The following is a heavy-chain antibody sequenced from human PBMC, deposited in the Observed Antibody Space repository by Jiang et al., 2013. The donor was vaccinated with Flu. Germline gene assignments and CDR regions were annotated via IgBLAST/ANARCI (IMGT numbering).Heavy chain of an antibody. CDR2: IYYSGST. J-gene: IGHJ4*02. D-gene: IGHD3-3*01. CDR1: GGSISSSSYY. CDR3: ARHANLNFWSGYYFDS. Sequence: LLKPSETLSLTCTVSGGSISSSSYYWGWIRQPPGKGLQWIGSIYYSGSTYYNPSLKSRVTISVDTSKNQFSLKLSSVTAPDTALYYCARHANLNFWSGYYFDSWGQGTLVTVSS. V-gene: IGHV4-39*01.